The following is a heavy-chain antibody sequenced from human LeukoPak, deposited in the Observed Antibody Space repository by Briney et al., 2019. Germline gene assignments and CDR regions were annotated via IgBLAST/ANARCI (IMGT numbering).Heavy chain of an antibody. CDR2: TSSSGSTI. D-gene: IGHD1-26*01. CDR3: ARDLGVGATIDDAFDI. CDR1: GFTFSDYY. J-gene: IGHJ3*02. V-gene: IGHV3-11*04. Sequence: KPGGSLRLSCAASGFTFSDYYMSWIRQAPGKGLEWVSYTSSSGSTIYYADSVKGRFTISRDNAKNSLYLQMNSLRAEDTAVYYCARDLGVGATIDDAFDIWGQGTMVTVSS.